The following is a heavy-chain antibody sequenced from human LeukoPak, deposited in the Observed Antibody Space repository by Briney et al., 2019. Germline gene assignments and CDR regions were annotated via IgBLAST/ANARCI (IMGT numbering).Heavy chain of an antibody. J-gene: IGHJ5*02. D-gene: IGHD6-13*01. V-gene: IGHV3-30-3*01. CDR3: ARDRIAAADLNWFDP. Sequence: GGSLRLSCAASGFTFSSYAMHWVRQAPGKGLEWVAVISYDGSNKYYADSVKGRFTISRDNSKNTLYLQMNSLRAEDTAVYYCARDRIAAADLNWFDPWGQGTLVTVSS. CDR1: GFTFSSYA. CDR2: ISYDGSNK.